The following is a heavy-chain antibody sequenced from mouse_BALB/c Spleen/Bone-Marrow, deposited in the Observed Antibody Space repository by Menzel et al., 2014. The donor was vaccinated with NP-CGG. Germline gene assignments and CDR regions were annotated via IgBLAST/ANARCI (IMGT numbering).Heavy chain of an antibody. CDR2: ISSGSSTI. CDR1: GFTFSSFG. Sequence: EVKLQESGGGLVQPGGSRKLSCAASGFTFSSFGMHWVRQAPEKGLEWVAYISSGSSTIFYADTVKGRFTASRDNPKNTLFLQMTSLRSEDTAMYYCTRGGNWDDFDYWGQGTTLTVSS. D-gene: IGHD4-1*01. J-gene: IGHJ2*01. CDR3: TRGGNWDDFDY. V-gene: IGHV5-17*02.